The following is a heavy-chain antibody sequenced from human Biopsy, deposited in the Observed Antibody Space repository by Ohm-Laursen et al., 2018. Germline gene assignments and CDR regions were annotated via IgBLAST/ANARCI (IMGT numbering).Heavy chain of an antibody. Sequence: SDTLSLTCTVSGDSLSSGPDNWSWIRQPPGQGLEYIGFIYSGGNTNYNPSLKNRVTMSVDTSKNQFYLKLYSVTAADTAVYYCARGRRTSGWPYFDNWGQGALVIASP. D-gene: IGHD6-19*01. CDR1: GDSLSSGPDN. CDR2: IYSGGNT. V-gene: IGHV4-61*01. J-gene: IGHJ4*02. CDR3: ARGRRTSGWPYFDN.